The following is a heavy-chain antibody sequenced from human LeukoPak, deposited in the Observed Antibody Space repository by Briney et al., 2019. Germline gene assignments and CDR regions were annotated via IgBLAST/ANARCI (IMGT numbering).Heavy chain of an antibody. CDR2: IYHSGST. Sequence: SETLSLTCTVSGYSISSGYYWGWIRPPPGKGLEWIGSIYHSGSTYYNPSLKSRVTISVDTSKNQFSLKLSSVTAADTAVYYCARDPVLSTVVVAASNYWGQGTLVTVSS. D-gene: IGHD2-15*01. CDR1: GYSISSGYY. V-gene: IGHV4-38-2*02. CDR3: ARDPVLSTVVVAASNY. J-gene: IGHJ4*02.